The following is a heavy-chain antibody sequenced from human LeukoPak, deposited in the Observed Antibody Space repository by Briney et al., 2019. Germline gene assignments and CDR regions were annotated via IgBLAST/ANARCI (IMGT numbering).Heavy chain of an antibody. CDR3: ARAGPSLITIFGVVIPSGLKFDP. V-gene: IGHV1-8*01. CDR2: MNPNSGNT. D-gene: IGHD3-3*01. Sequence: ASVKVSCKASGYTFTSYDINWVRQASGQGLEWMGWMNPNSGNTGYAQKFQGRVTMTRNTSISTAYMELSSLRSEDTAVYYCARAGPSLITIFGVVIPSGLKFDPWGQGTLVTVSS. J-gene: IGHJ5*02. CDR1: GYTFTSYD.